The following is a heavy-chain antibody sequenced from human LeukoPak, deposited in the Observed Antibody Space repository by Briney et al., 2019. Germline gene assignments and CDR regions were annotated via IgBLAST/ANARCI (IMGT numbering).Heavy chain of an antibody. Sequence: KPGGSLRLSCAASGFIFSNAWMSWVRQAPGKGLEWVGCIKAKTDCGTINYAAPVKGRFTISRDDSKDTLYLQMNSLKIEDSAVYYCATGSASYYGIDYWGQGTLVTVSS. CDR2: IKAKTDCGTI. D-gene: IGHD1-26*01. CDR3: ATGSASYYGIDY. CDR1: GFIFSNAW. V-gene: IGHV3-15*01. J-gene: IGHJ4*02.